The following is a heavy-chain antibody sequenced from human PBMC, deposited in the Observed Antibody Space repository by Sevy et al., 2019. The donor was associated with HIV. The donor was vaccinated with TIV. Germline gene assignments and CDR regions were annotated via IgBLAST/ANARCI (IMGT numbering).Heavy chain of an antibody. CDR3: AKDVINSLGSYQPYYYYYGMDV. J-gene: IGHJ6*02. CDR2: IWYDGSNK. V-gene: IGHV3-33*06. CDR1: GFTFSSYG. D-gene: IGHD1-26*01. Sequence: GGSLRLSCAASGFTFSSYGMHWVRQAPGKGLEWVAVIWYDGSNKYYADSVKGRFTISRDISKNTLYLQMNSLRAEDTAVYYCAKDVINSLGSYQPYYYYYGMDVWGQGTTVTVSS.